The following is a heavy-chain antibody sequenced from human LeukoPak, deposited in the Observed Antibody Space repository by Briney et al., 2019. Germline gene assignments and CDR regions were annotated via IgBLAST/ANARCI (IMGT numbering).Heavy chain of an antibody. D-gene: IGHD3-16*01. CDR1: GYTFTGYY. CDR3: ARSPFYDYVWGSYPPSDY. CDR2: INPNSGGT. J-gene: IGHJ4*02. Sequence: GASVKVSCKASGYTFTGYYMHWVRQAPGQGLEWMGWINPNSGGTNYAQKFKGRVTMTRDTSISTAYMELSRLRSDDTAVYYCARSPFYDYVWGSYPPSDYWGQGTLVTVSS. V-gene: IGHV1-2*02.